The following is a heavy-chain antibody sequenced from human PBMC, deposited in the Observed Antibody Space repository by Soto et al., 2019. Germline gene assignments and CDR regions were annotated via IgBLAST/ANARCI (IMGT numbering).Heavy chain of an antibody. Sequence: QVQLVQSGTVVQRRGSSVKVSCQASGGTFSSHGMAWVRQAPGQGLEWMGGIIPTFGTPTYAPKFQGRVTITADKSTKTAYMELSSLRSEYTAVYYCASERSAQYIHFRGQGTLMIVSS. CDR1: GGTFSSHG. CDR2: IIPTFGTP. D-gene: IGHD1-26*01. V-gene: IGHV1-69*06. CDR3: ASERSAQYIHF. J-gene: IGHJ4*02.